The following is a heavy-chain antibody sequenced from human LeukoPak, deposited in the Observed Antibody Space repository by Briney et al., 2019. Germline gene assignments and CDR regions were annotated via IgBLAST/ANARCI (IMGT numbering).Heavy chain of an antibody. CDR3: ARDLVLVRRDYYDSSGLCDY. D-gene: IGHD3-22*01. J-gene: IGHJ4*02. CDR2: ISYDGSNK. V-gene: IGHV3-30-3*01. Sequence: GGSLRLSCAASGFTFSSYAMHWVRQAPGKGLEWVAVISYDGSNKYYADSVKGRFTISRDNSKNTLYLQMNSLRAEDTAVYYCARDLVLVRRDYYDSSGLCDYWGQGTLVTVSS. CDR1: GFTFSSYA.